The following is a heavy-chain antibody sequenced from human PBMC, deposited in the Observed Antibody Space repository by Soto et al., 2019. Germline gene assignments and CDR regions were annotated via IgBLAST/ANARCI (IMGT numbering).Heavy chain of an antibody. CDR2: IYWNDDK. V-gene: IGHV2-5*01. CDR3: AHRRDTTGTTRIGY. Sequence: QITLKESGPTLVKPTQTLTLTCTFSGFSLTTRGVGVTWIRQPPGKALEWLALIYWNDDKHYSPSLRARLTNTKDTSKNQVVLTMTNMDPVDTATYYCAHRRDTTGTTRIGYWGQGALVTVSS. CDR1: GFSLTTRGVG. J-gene: IGHJ4*02. D-gene: IGHD1-1*01.